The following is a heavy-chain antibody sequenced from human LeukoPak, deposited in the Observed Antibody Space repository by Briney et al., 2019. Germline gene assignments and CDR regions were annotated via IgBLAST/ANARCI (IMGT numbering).Heavy chain of an antibody. Sequence: GGSLRLSCAASGFTFSNYWMSWVRQVPGKGLEWLANIKVDGSETYYVDSLKGRFTISRDNAKNSVYLQMNSLRVEDMAVYYCARDGHWEVTRGHYFDYWGQGTLVTVSS. D-gene: IGHD4-11*01. CDR1: GFTFSNYW. CDR3: ARDGHWEVTRGHYFDY. CDR2: IKVDGSET. J-gene: IGHJ4*02. V-gene: IGHV3-7*01.